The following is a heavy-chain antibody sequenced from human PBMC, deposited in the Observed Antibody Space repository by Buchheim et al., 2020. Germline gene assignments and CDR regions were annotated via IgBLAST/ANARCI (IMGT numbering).Heavy chain of an antibody. CDR1: GFTFSSYG. CDR3: AKRGDYGDYPDY. D-gene: IGHD4-17*01. V-gene: IGHV3-30*18. J-gene: IGHJ4*02. CDR2: ISYDGSNK. Sequence: VQLVESGGGLVQPGGSLRLSCAASGFTFSSYGMHWVRQAPGKGLEWVAVISYDGSNKYYADSVKGRFTISRDNSKNTLYLQMNSLRAEDTAVYYCAKRGDYGDYPDYWGQGTL.